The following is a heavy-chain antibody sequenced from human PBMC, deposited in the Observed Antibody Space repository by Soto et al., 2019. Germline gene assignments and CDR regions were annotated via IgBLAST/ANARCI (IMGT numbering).Heavy chain of an antibody. D-gene: IGHD2-21*02. Sequence: QVQLVQSGAEVKKPGSSVKVSCKASGGTFSSYAISWVRQAPGQGLEWMGWIIPIFGTANYAQKFQGRVTITADESTSTAYMELSSLRSEDTAVYYCARVDCGGDCYSATWDYYYGMDVWGQGTTVTVSS. J-gene: IGHJ6*02. CDR1: GGTFSSYA. V-gene: IGHV1-69*01. CDR2: IIPIFGTA. CDR3: ARVDCGGDCYSATWDYYYGMDV.